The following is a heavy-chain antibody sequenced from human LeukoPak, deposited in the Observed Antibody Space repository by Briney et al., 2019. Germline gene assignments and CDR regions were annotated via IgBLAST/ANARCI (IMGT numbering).Heavy chain of an antibody. CDR1: GFTFSSYA. J-gene: IGHJ4*02. V-gene: IGHV3-23*01. CDR2: ISGSGGST. D-gene: IGHD6-19*01. Sequence: GGSLRLSCAASGFTFSSYAMSWVRQAPGKGLEWVSAISGSGGSTYYADSVKGRFTISRDNSKNTLYLQMNSLRAEDTAVYYCAGALAVAGTFDHWGQGTLVTVSS. CDR3: AGALAVAGTFDH.